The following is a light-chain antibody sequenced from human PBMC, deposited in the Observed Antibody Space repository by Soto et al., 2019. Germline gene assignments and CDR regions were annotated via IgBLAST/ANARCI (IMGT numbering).Light chain of an antibody. J-gene: IGKJ5*01. CDR1: KGSSSY. V-gene: IGKV1D-8*01. CDR2: GAS. Sequence: IWMPPAPSLRSTFKAARVTIRCRMRKGSSSYLAWYQQKPGKAPELLIYGASTLQSGVPSRFSGSGSGTDFTLTISCLQSEDFATYYCQQYYSFPFTFGQGTRLEN. CDR3: QQYYSFPFT.